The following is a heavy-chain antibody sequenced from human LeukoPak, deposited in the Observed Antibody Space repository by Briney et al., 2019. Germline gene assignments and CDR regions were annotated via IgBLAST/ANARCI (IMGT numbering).Heavy chain of an antibody. V-gene: IGHV3-23*01. J-gene: IGHJ4*02. CDR3: AKDLTGYSYFDY. CDR2: ISGSGGST. D-gene: IGHD3-9*01. CDR1: GFTFSSYA. Sequence: PGGSLRLSCAASGFTFSSYAMSCVRQAPGKGLEWVSAISGSGGSTYYADSVKGRFTISRDNSKNTLYLQMNSLRAEDTAVYYCAKDLTGYSYFDYWGQGTLVTVSS.